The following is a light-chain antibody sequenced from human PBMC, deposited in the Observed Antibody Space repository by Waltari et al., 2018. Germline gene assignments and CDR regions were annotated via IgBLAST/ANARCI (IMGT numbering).Light chain of an antibody. V-gene: IGLV2-14*01. CDR1: NSDVGCPNY. J-gene: IGLJ2*01. CDR3: SSFTISATFV. Sequence: QSALTQPASVSGSPGQSVTISCTGTNSDVGCPNYVAWYQQPPGKVPQRIIFDVSKRPSGVSSRFSGSKSGNTASLTISGLQAEDEAEYYCSSFTISATFVFGGGTKLAVL. CDR2: DVS.